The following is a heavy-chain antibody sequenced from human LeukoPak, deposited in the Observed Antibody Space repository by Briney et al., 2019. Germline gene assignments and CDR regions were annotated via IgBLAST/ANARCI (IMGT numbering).Heavy chain of an antibody. D-gene: IGHD6-13*01. J-gene: IGHJ4*02. V-gene: IGHV4-39*07. CDR2: IYYSGST. CDR1: GGSISSSSYY. Sequence: PSETLSLTCTVSGGSISSSSYYWGWIRQPPGKGLEWIGSIYYSGSTYYNPSLKSRVTISVDTSRDQFSLKLSSVTAADTAVYYCARGVIAAGGNDFDYWGQGTLVTVSS. CDR3: ARGVIAAGGNDFDY.